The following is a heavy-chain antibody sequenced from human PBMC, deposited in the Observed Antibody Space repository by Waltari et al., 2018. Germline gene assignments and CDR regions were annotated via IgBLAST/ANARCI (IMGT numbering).Heavy chain of an antibody. V-gene: IGHV2-70*04. Sequence: QVTLKESGPALVKPTQTLMLTCTFPGFLLSTSGMRVSWIRQPPGKALEWLARIDWDDDKYYSTSLKSRLTISKDTSKNQVVLTMTNMDPVDTATYCCARSDTATVLFDYWGQGVLVTVSS. J-gene: IGHJ4*02. CDR3: ARSDTATVLFDY. CDR1: GFLLSTSGMR. D-gene: IGHD5-18*01. CDR2: IDWDDDK.